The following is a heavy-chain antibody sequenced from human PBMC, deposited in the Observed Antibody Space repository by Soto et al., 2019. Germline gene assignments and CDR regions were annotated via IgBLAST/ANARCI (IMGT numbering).Heavy chain of an antibody. D-gene: IGHD2-2*01. CDR2: TSNSGST. Sequence: NPSETLSLTCSVSGGSVSSGVYYWSWIRQPPGKGLELIGYTSNSGSTNYNPSLTSRVAISLDRSRNQFSLKLTSVTAADTAVYYCARDHCSSTSCNALSEQSGDYWGQGTLVTVSS. CDR3: ARDHCSSTSCNALSEQSGDY. CDR1: GGSVSSGVYY. V-gene: IGHV4-61*08. J-gene: IGHJ4*02.